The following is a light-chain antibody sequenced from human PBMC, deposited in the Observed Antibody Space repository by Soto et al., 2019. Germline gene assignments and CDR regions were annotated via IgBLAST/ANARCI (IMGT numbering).Light chain of an antibody. CDR1: QSVSSN. CDR3: QKYNNWPRT. CDR2: GAS. J-gene: IGKJ1*01. Sequence: EIVMTQSPATLSVSPGESATLSCRASQSVSSNLAWYQQKTGQAPRLLIYGASTRATGIPDRFSGSGSGTELNLTISRLQSEDFAVYYCQKYNNWPRTCGQGTKVDIK. V-gene: IGKV3-15*01.